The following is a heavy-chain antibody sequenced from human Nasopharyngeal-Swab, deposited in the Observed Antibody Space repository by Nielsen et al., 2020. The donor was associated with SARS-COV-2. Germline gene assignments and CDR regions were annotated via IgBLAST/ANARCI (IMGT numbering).Heavy chain of an antibody. V-gene: IGHV1-18*04. Sequence: ASEKVSCKASGYTFTSYGISWVRQAPGQGLEWMGWISAYNGNTNYAQKLQGRVTMTTDTSTSTAYMELRSLRSDDTAVYYCARGYCSSTSCYYFDYWGQGTLVTVSS. D-gene: IGHD2-2*01. CDR2: ISAYNGNT. CDR3: ARGYCSSTSCYYFDY. CDR1: GYTFTSYG. J-gene: IGHJ4*02.